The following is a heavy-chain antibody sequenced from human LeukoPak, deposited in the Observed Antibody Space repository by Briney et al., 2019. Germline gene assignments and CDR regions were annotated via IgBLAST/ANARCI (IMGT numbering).Heavy chain of an antibody. CDR2: ISAYNGNR. J-gene: IGHJ6*02. Sequence: GASVKVSCKASGYTFTSYGISWVRQAPGQGLEWMGWISAYNGNRNYAQKLQGRVTMTTDTSTSTAYMELRSLRSDDTAVYYCARAEYCSSTSRYEMGDYYYYGMDVWGQGTTVTVSS. CDR1: GYTFTSYG. CDR3: ARAEYCSSTSRYEMGDYYYYGMDV. V-gene: IGHV1-18*01. D-gene: IGHD2-2*01.